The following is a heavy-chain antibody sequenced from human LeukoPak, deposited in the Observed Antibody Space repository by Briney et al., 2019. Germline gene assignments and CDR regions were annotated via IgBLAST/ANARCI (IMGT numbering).Heavy chain of an antibody. CDR1: GYTFTSCY. V-gene: IGHV1-46*01. J-gene: IGHJ3*02. CDR3: AREAPITMTGYAFDI. CDR2: INPSGGST. D-gene: IGHD3-22*01. Sequence: GASVKVSCKASGYTFTSCYMHWVRQAPGQGLEWMGIINPSGGSTSYAQKFQGRVTMTRDTSTSTVYMEVSSLRSEDTAVYYCAREAPITMTGYAFDIWGQGTMVTVSS.